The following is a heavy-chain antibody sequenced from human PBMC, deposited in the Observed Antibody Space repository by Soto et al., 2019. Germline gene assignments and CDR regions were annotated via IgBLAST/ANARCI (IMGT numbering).Heavy chain of an antibody. CDR2: INAYNGNT. CDR1: GYTFTNYG. V-gene: IGHV1-18*01. D-gene: IGHD3-9*01. J-gene: IGHJ5*02. Sequence: ASVKASCKASGYTFTNYGVSWVRQAPGQGLERMGWINAYNGNTNYAQKLQGRVTMTTDTSTSTAYMELRSLRSDDTAVYYCARGRYDILSGYCFDPWGQGTLVTVSS. CDR3: ARGRYDILSGYCFDP.